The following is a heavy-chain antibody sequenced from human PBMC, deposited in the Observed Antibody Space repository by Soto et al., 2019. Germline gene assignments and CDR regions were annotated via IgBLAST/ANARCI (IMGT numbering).Heavy chain of an antibody. CDR2: INHSGST. CDR3: ARGGISSGWYEYYFDY. J-gene: IGHJ4*02. CDR1: GGSFSGYY. D-gene: IGHD6-19*01. V-gene: IGHV4-34*01. Sequence: SETLSLTCAVYGGSFSGYYWSWIRQPPGKGLEWIGEINHSGSTNYNPSLKSRVTISVDTSKNQFSLKLSSVTAADTAVYYCARGGISSGWYEYYFDYWGQGTLVTVSS.